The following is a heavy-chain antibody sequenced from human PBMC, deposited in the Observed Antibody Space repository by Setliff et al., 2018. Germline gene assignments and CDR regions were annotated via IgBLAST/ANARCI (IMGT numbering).Heavy chain of an antibody. CDR1: GFTFSSYS. V-gene: IGHV3-21*01. J-gene: IGHJ4*02. Sequence: GGSLRLSCAASGFTFSSYSMNWVRQAPGKGLEWVSSISSNSLYMYYADSVKGRFTISRDNAKNSLYLQINSLRIEDTALYYCARVRSSLTAAGSTDFWGQGTLVTISS. CDR2: ISSNSLYM. D-gene: IGHD6-25*01. CDR3: ARVRSSLTAAGSTDF.